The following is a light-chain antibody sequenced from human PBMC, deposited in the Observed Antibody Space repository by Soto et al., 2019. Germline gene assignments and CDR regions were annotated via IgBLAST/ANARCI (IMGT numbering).Light chain of an antibody. Sequence: DIQMTQSPSSLSASVGDRVTIPCRASQSISSYLNWYQQKPGKAPKLLIYASSSLQSGVPSRVSGSGSGTDFTLTISRLQPEDFATYYCQQSDSTPQTFGPGTKVDIK. CDR3: QQSDSTPQT. CDR1: QSISSY. J-gene: IGKJ3*01. CDR2: ASS. V-gene: IGKV1-39*01.